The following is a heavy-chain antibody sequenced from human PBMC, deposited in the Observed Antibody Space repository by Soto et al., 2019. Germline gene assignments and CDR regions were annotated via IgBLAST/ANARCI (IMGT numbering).Heavy chain of an antibody. CDR1: GFTFDDYA. D-gene: IGHD1-1*01. Sequence: EVQLVESGGGLAQPGRSLRLSCAASGFTFDDYAMHWVRQAPGKGLEWVSGISWNSGSIGYADSVKGRFTISRDNAKNSLYLQMNSLRAEDTALYYCARGSWNDKYYFDYWGQGTLVTVSS. V-gene: IGHV3-9*01. J-gene: IGHJ4*02. CDR2: ISWNSGSI. CDR3: ARGSWNDKYYFDY.